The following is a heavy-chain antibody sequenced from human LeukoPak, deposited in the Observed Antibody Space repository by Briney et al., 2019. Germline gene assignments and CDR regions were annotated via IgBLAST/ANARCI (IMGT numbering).Heavy chain of an antibody. Sequence: GGSLRLSCAASGFTFSTYAMTWVRQAPGKGLEWVSNINNSGGSTYYADAVKGRLTISRDKSKNTMYLQMNSLRVEDTAVYYCARFFYGFDPWGQGTLATVSS. J-gene: IGHJ5*02. V-gene: IGHV3-23*01. CDR2: INNSGGST. D-gene: IGHD3-16*01. CDR1: GFTFSTYA. CDR3: ARFFYGFDP.